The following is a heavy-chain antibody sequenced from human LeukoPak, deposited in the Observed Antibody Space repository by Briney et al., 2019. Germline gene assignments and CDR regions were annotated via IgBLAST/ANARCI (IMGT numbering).Heavy chain of an antibody. Sequence: GGSLRLSCAASGFTFSSYAMNWIRQAPGKGLEWVSGISGRNYSTYYADSVKGRFTISRDSSKNTLYLQMNSLRAEDTALYYCARSITVVRGVIRAYWGQGTLVTVSS. CDR1: GFTFSSYA. CDR3: ARSITVVRGVIRAY. J-gene: IGHJ4*02. CDR2: ISGRNYST. V-gene: IGHV3-23*01. D-gene: IGHD3-10*01.